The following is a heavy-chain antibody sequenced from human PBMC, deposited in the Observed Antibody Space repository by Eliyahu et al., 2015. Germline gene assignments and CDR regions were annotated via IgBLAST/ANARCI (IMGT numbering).Heavy chain of an antibody. J-gene: IGHJ4*02. V-gene: IGHV3-49*03. CDR3: TRDGHITGTQPYYFDY. D-gene: IGHD1-7*01. CDR2: IRSKAYGGTT. Sequence: EVQLVESGXGLVQPGRSLXLSCTXSGFXFGDYAMSWFRQAPGKGLGWVGFIRSKAYGGTTEYAASVKGRFTISRDDSKSIAHLQMNSLKTEDTAVYYCTRDGHITGTQPYYFDYWGQGTLVTVSS. CDR1: GFXFGDYA.